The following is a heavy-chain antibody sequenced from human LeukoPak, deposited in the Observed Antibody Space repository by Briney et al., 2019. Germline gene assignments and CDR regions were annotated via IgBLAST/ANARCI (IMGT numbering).Heavy chain of an antibody. CDR2: ICYSGNT. D-gene: IGHD6-19*01. Sequence: SETLSLTCTVSGDSISSYYWSWIRQPPGKGLEWIGYICYSGNTNYNPSLKSRLTISIDTSKNQLSLKLSSVTAADTAVYYCARAKKAVAGFFDYWGQGTLVTVSS. CDR3: ARAKKAVAGFFDY. CDR1: GDSISSYY. J-gene: IGHJ4*02. V-gene: IGHV4-59*01.